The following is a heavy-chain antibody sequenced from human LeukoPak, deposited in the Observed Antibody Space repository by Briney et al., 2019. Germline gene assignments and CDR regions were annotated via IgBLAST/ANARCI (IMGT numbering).Heavy chain of an antibody. Sequence: QSGGSLRPSCAASGFTFSTYCMHWVRQAPGKGPMWVSRICPDGTVTNYADSVKARFIISRDNARNTVYLQMNSLRVEDTAVNYCVRDFRSADYWGQGTLVTVSS. J-gene: IGHJ4*02. V-gene: IGHV3-74*01. CDR1: GFTFSTYC. CDR3: VRDFRSADY. CDR2: ICPDGTVT.